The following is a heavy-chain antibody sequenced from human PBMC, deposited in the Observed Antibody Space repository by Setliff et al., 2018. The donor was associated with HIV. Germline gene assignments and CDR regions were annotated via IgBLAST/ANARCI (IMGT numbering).Heavy chain of an antibody. CDR1: GFTFSSYD. CDR3: AKGGQLWFSYFDY. Sequence: PGESLKISCVASGFTFSSYDMHWVRQAPGKGLEWVTFIRYDGSNKYYADSVKGRFTISRDNSKNTLYLQMNSLRAEDTAVYYCAKGGQLWFSYFDYWGQGTLVTVSS. CDR2: IRYDGSNK. J-gene: IGHJ4*02. D-gene: IGHD5-18*01. V-gene: IGHV3-30*02.